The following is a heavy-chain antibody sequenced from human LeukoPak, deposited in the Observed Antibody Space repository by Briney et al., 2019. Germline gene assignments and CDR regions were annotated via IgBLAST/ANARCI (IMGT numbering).Heavy chain of an antibody. D-gene: IGHD2-2*01. CDR2: ISSSSSYI. CDR1: GFTFSSYS. J-gene: IGHJ4*02. CDR3: ARNPGIVVVPAATPGGYFDY. V-gene: IGHV3-21*01. Sequence: GGSLRLSCAASGFTFSSYSMNWVRQAPGKGREGVSAISSSSSYIYYANSMKGRFTISRDNAKNSLYLQMTSLTAEDTAVYYCARNPGIVVVPAATPGGYFDYWGQGTLVTVSS.